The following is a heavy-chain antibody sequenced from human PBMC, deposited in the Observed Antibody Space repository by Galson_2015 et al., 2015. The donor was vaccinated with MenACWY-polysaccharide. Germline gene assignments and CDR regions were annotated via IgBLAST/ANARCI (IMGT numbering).Heavy chain of an antibody. D-gene: IGHD1-26*01. Sequence: SLRLSCGASGFNFSIYVMTWVRQAPGKGLEWVSAISSGSDTAYYTDSVKGRFTISRDNSKDTLHLQMDSLRAEDTAVYYCVKGGWADNWGQGTLVTVSS. CDR1: GFNFSIYV. CDR2: ISSGSDTA. CDR3: VKGGWADN. V-gene: IGHV3-23*01. J-gene: IGHJ4*02.